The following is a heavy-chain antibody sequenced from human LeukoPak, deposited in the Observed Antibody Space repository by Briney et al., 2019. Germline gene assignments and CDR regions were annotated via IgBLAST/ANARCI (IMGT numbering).Heavy chain of an antibody. V-gene: IGHV4-34*01. J-gene: IGHJ4*02. CDR2: INHSGST. Sequence: TSETLSLTCAVYGGSFSGYYWSWIRQPPGKGLEWIGEINHSGSTNYNPSLKSRVTISVDTSKNQFSLKLSSVTAADTAVYYCARTDFWSGYYGWGQGTLVTVSS. CDR3: ARTDFWSGYYG. D-gene: IGHD3-3*01. CDR1: GGSFSGYY.